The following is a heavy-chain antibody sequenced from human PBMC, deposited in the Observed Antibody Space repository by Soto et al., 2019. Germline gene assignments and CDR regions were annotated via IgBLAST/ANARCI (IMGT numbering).Heavy chain of an antibody. CDR2: VNPNSGNT. CDR3: ARRGRIGSQLWLPFDY. CDR1: GYTVANYD. Sequence: QVQLVQSGAEVKWPGASVVVSCKASGYTVANYDINWVRQATGQGLEWMGWVNPNSGNTDYAQTFQGRVTMTRDFFTGTVYMELTSLTSEDTAVYYCARRGRIGSQLWLPFDYWGQGTLVTVSS. D-gene: IGHD5-12*01. J-gene: IGHJ4*02. V-gene: IGHV1-8*01.